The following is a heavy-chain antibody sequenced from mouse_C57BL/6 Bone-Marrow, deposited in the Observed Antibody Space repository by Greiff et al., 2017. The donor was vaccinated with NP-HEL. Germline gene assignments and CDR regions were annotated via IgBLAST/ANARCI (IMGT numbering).Heavy chain of an antibody. CDR3: ARGQNRLLFAY. CDR2: FDPANDYP. Sequence: VQLQQSVAELVRPGASVKLSCTASGFNIKNSSMYWVKQSPEKSLEWIGRFDPANDYPNSAAKFQGKFTITADTSTNTAYLQISSLTSEDTAIYYCARGQNRLLFAYWGQGTLVTVSA. J-gene: IGHJ3*01. V-gene: IGHV14-3*01. D-gene: IGHD3-2*02. CDR1: GFNIKNSS.